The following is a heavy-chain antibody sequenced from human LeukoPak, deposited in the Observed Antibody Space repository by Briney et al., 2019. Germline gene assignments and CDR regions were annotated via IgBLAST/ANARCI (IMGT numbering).Heavy chain of an antibody. J-gene: IGHJ4*02. CDR2: INHSGST. CDR3: ARLAPITIFGVAIWVGFDY. CDR1: GGSFSGYY. V-gene: IGHV4-34*01. D-gene: IGHD3-3*01. Sequence: SETLSLTCAVYGGSFSGYYWSWIRQPPGKGLEWIGEINHSGSTNYNPSLKSRVTISVDTSKNQFSLKLSSVTAADTAVYYCARLAPITIFGVAIWVGFDYWGQGTLVTVSS.